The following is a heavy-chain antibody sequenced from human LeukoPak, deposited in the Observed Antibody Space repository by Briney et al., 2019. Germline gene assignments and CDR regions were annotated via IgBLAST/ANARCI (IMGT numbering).Heavy chain of an antibody. D-gene: IGHD2-21*02. J-gene: IGHJ4*02. CDR3: TREPINGDCQFDY. CDR2: ISGSGGGT. CDR1: GFTFSSYA. Sequence: PGGSLRLSCAASGFTFSSYAMSWVRQTPGKGLEWVSAISGSGGGTYYADSVKGRFTISRGNSKSTVYLQMSSLRAEDAALYYCTREPINGDCQFDYWGQGTLVTVSS. V-gene: IGHV3-23*01.